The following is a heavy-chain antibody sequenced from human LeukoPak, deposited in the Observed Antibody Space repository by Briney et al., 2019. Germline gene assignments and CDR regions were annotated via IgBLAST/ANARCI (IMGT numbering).Heavy chain of an antibody. J-gene: IGHJ4*02. CDR1: AGSFSAYF. CDR2: SNHYGET. Sequence: PSETLSLTCAVDAGSFSAYFWSWIRQSPGQGLEWIGESNHYGETIFSPSLKSRVTISVDSSKSQFSLKLTSVTAADTAVYYCARGYSSFPQPFDYWGQGTLVTVSS. V-gene: IGHV4-34*01. D-gene: IGHD6-6*01. CDR3: ARGYSSFPQPFDY.